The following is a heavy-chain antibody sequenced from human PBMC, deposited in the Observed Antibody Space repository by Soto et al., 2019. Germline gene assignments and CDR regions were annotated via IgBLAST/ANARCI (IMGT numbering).Heavy chain of an antibody. V-gene: IGHV1-69*06. J-gene: IGHJ6*02. D-gene: IGHD1-26*01. Sequence: ASVKFSCKASGGTFSSYAISWVRQAPGQGLEWMGGIIPIFGTANYAQKFQGRVTITADKSTSTAYMELSSLRSEDTAVYYCARKDTWDYGMDVWGQGTTVTVSS. CDR2: IIPIFGTA. CDR1: GGTFSSYA. CDR3: ARKDTWDYGMDV.